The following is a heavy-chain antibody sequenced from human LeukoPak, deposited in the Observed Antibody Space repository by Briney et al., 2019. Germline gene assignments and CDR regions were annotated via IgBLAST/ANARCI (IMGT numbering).Heavy chain of an antibody. D-gene: IGHD3-22*01. CDR3: AKGYYDSSGYYFSFLAFDI. CDR2: ISGSGGST. CDR1: GFTFSGYA. J-gene: IGHJ3*02. V-gene: IGHV3-23*01. Sequence: GGSLRLSCAASGFTFSGYAMSWVRQAPGKGLEWVSAISGSGGSTYYADSVKGRFTISRDNSKNTLYLQMNSLRAEDTAVYYCAKGYYDSSGYYFSFLAFDIWGQGTMVTVSS.